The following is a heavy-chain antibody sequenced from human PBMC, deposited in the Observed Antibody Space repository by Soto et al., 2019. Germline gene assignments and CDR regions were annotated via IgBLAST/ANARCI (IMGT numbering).Heavy chain of an antibody. CDR2: IDYSGNI. J-gene: IGHJ4*02. Sequence: SETLSLTCNASGGSITSSGSAWGWIRQSPGKGLEWIGTIDYSGNIYYIPSLKSRITISVDTSKNQISLKLSSVTAADTAVYYCARHIHNQGFEYYFDSWGQGTLVNVSS. CDR3: ARHIHNQGFEYYFDS. V-gene: IGHV4-39*01. CDR1: GGSITSSGSA. D-gene: IGHD1-1*01.